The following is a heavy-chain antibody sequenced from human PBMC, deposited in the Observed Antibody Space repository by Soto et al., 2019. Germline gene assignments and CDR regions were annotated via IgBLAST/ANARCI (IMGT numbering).Heavy chain of an antibody. D-gene: IGHD2-2*02. J-gene: IGHJ6*02. V-gene: IGHV3-30*18. CDR2: ISYDGSNK. CDR3: AKDLGYCSSTSCYTVPPYYYGMDV. Sequence: XGSLGLSFASSGFTFSSYRMHGVRQAPGKGLEWVAVISYDGSNKYYADSVKGRFTISRDNSKNTLYLQMNSLRAEDTAVYYCAKDLGYCSSTSCYTVPPYYYGMDVWGQGTTVTVSS. CDR1: GFTFSSYR.